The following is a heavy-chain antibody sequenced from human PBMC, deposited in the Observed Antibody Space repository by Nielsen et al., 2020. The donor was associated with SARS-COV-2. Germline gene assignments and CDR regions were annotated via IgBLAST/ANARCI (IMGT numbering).Heavy chain of an antibody. CDR2: ISYDGSNK. D-gene: IGHD3-22*01. Sequence: GGSLRLSCAASGFTFSSYAMHWVRQAPGKGLEWVAVISYDGSNKYYADSVKGRFTISRDNSKNTLYLQMNSLRAEDTAVYYCAKDREGSGYYYEFDYWGQGTLVTVSS. CDR3: AKDREGSGYYYEFDY. V-gene: IGHV3-30-3*01. CDR1: GFTFSSYA. J-gene: IGHJ4*02.